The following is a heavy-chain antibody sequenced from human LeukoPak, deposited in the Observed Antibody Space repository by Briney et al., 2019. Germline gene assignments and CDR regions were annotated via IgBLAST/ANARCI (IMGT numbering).Heavy chain of an antibody. J-gene: IGHJ6*03. D-gene: IGHD3-10*01. V-gene: IGHV4-34*01. CDR2: INHSGST. CDR3: ARHTLQGSGSYSMGYYYYYMDV. CDR1: GGSFSGYY. Sequence: SETLSLTCAVYGGSFSGYYWSWIRQPPGKGLEWIGEINHSGSTNYNPSLKSRVTISVDTSKNQFSLKLSSVTAADTAVYYCARHTLQGSGSYSMGYYYYYMDVWGKGTTVTISS.